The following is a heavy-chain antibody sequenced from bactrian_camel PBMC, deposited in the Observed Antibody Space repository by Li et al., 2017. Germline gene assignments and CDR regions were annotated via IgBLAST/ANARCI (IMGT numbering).Heavy chain of an antibody. V-gene: IGHV3S63*01. CDR3: AAGLADLIPMALFANCSVPGLGTEY. J-gene: IGHJ4*01. D-gene: IGHD3*01. Sequence: VQLVESGGGSVQAGGSLRLSCTVSRYAYNNYCLGWFRQTPGKEREGIGTSDYDGSLRYVDSLRGRFTISRDNAKNTVYLQMNNLKPDDAAVYYCAAGLADLIPMALFANCSVPGLGTEYWGQGTQVTVS. CDR2: TSDYDGSL. CDR1: RYAYNNYC.